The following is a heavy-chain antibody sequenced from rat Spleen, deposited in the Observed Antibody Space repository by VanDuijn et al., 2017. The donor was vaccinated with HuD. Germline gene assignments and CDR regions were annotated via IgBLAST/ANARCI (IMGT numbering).Heavy chain of an antibody. J-gene: IGHJ1*01. D-gene: IGHD2-2*01. CDR1: GFTFSNYY. Sequence: EVQLVESGGGLVQPGRSMKLSCAASGFTFSNYYMAWVRQAPTKGLEWVASISAGGGNIYYRDSVKGRFTISRDNAKSTLYLQMDNLRSEDTATYYCTRAGYLRDWYFDFWGPGTMVTVSS. CDR3: TRAGYLRDWYFDF. V-gene: IGHV5-25*01. CDR2: ISAGGGNI.